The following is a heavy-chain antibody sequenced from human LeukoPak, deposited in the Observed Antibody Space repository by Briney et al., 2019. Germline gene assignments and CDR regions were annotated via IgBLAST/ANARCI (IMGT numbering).Heavy chain of an antibody. CDR3: ARGRIAAAGIWFDP. D-gene: IGHD6-13*01. J-gene: IGHJ5*02. V-gene: IGHV4-34*01. CDR1: GGSFSGYY. CDR2: INHSGST. Sequence: PSETLSLTCAVYGGSFSGYYWSWIRQPPGKGLEWIGEINHSGSTNYNPSLKSRVTISVDTSKNQFSLKLSSVTAADTAVYYCARGRIAAAGIWFDPWGQGTLVTVSP.